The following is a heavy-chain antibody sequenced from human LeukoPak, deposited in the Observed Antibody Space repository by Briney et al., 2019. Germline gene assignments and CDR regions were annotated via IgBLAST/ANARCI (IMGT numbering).Heavy chain of an antibody. Sequence: PGGSQRLFCAASGFIVSIHYITWARRATGKGLEWVSVIYSAGTTYYADSVKGRFTISRDNSKNTLYLQMNSLRAEDTAVYYCARDRSAYSSCWYGYWGQGTLVTVSS. V-gene: IGHV3-53*01. CDR2: IYSAGTT. CDR3: ARDRSAYSSCWYGY. J-gene: IGHJ4*02. CDR1: GFIVSIHY. D-gene: IGHD6-19*01.